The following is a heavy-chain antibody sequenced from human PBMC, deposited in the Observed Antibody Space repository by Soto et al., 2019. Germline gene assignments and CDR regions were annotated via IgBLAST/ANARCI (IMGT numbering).Heavy chain of an antibody. V-gene: IGHV4-31*03. J-gene: IGHJ4*02. CDR2: IYYSGST. Sequence: SETLCVTCTVAGGTISSGGYYWSWISQHPGKGLEWIGYIYYSGSTYYNPSLKSRVTISVDTSKNQFSLKLSSVTAADTAVYYCARGPRKVPHFDYWGQGALVTVSS. CDR3: ARGPRKVPHFDY. CDR1: GGTISSGGYY.